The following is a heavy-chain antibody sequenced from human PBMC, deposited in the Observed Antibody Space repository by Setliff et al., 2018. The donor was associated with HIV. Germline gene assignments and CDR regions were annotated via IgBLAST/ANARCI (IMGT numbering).Heavy chain of an antibody. V-gene: IGHV1-18*01. Sequence: ASVKVSCKASGYTFTKYGVSWVRQAPGQGLGWMGWISAYNGNTNYPQKFQGRVTMTTDTSTSTAYMELRSLRSDDTAVYYCASGYCTNAVCSDAFDIWGQGTMVTVSS. CDR2: ISAYNGNT. CDR3: ASGYCTNAVCSDAFDI. D-gene: IGHD2-8*01. J-gene: IGHJ3*02. CDR1: GYTFTKYG.